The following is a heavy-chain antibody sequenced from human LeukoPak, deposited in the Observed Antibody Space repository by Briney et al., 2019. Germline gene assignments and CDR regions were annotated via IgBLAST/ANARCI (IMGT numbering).Heavy chain of an antibody. CDR2: ISSSSSYI. CDR1: GFTFSSYS. V-gene: IGHV3-21*01. CDR3: ARSIMIFGVARGLGDWFDP. J-gene: IGHJ5*02. Sequence: GGSLRLSCAASGFTFSSYSMNWVRQAPGKGLEWVSSISSSSSYIYYADSVKGRFTISRDNSKNTLYLQMNSLRPEDTAVYYCARSIMIFGVARGLGDWFDPWGQGTLVTVSS. D-gene: IGHD3-3*01.